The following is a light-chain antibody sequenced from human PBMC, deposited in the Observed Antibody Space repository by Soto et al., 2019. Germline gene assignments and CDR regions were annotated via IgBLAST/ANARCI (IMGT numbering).Light chain of an antibody. CDR1: QSVGSTY. J-gene: IGKJ5*01. Sequence: EIVLTQSPGTLSLSPGERATLSCRASQSVGSTYLAWYQQKPGQAPRLLIFGASSRATGIPDRFSGSGSGTDFTLTVSRLEPEDFAVYYCQQHGTSPIAFGQGTRLEI. CDR3: QQHGTSPIA. V-gene: IGKV3-20*01. CDR2: GAS.